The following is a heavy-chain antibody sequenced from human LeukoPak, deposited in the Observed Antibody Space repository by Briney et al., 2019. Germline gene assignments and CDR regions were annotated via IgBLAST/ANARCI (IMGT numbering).Heavy chain of an antibody. J-gene: IGHJ3*02. CDR3: ARPDIVVVPAANAFDI. CDR2: IYYSGST. V-gene: IGHV4-39*01. D-gene: IGHD2-2*01. CDR1: GGSISSSSYY. Sequence: SETLSLTCTVSGGSISSSSYYWGWIRQPPGKGLEWIGSIYYSGSTYYNPSPKSRVTISVDTSKNQFSLKLSSVTAADTAVYYCARPDIVVVPAANAFDIWGQGTMVTVSS.